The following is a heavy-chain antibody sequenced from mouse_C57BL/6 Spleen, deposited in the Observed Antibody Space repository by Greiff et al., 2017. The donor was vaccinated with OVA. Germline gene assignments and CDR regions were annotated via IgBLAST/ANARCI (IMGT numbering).Heavy chain of an antibody. Sequence: VQLQQSGAELVKPGASVKISCKASGYAFSSYWMNWVKQRPGKGLEWIGQIYPGDGDTNYNGKFKGKATLTADKSSSTAYMQLSSLTSEDSAVYFGARSGYYYGFHWYFDVWGTGTTVTVSS. CDR3: ARSGYYYGFHWYFDV. CDR2: IYPGDGDT. D-gene: IGHD1-1*01. J-gene: IGHJ1*03. V-gene: IGHV1-80*01. CDR1: GYAFSSYW.